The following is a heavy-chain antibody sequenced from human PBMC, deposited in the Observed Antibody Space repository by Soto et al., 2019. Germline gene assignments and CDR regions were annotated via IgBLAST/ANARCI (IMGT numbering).Heavy chain of an antibody. Sequence: GGSLRLSCAASGFTFSSYAMSWVRQAPGKGLEWVSAISGSGGSTYYADSVKGRFTISRDNSKNTLYLQMNSLRAEDTAIYYCAKDIIRLRDIVLVPAAIYDYWGQGTLVTVSS. CDR1: GFTFSSYA. J-gene: IGHJ4*02. D-gene: IGHD2-2*01. V-gene: IGHV3-23*01. CDR3: AKDIIRLRDIVLVPAAIYDY. CDR2: ISGSGGST.